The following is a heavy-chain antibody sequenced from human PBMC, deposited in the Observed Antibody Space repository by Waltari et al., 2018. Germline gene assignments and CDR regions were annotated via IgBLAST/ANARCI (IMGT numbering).Heavy chain of an antibody. D-gene: IGHD3-9*01. CDR2: MNPNSGNT. J-gene: IGHJ6*02. CDR1: GYTFTSYD. V-gene: IGHV1-8*01. Sequence: QVQLVQSGAEVKKPGASVKVSCKASGYTFTSYDINWVRQATGQGLEWMGWMNPNSGNTGQARQCQGGDNMTRNNSRSTAYMGLSSLRAEDTAVYYCARGPGYYDILTGYYLPGYYYGMDVWGQGTTVTVSS. CDR3: ARGPGYYDILTGYYLPGYYYGMDV.